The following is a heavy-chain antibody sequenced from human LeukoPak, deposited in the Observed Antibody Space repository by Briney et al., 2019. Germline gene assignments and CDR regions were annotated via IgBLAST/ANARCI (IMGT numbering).Heavy chain of an antibody. CDR3: ARDQAYCGGDCYFDF. CDR2: IYHSGST. Sequence: SETLSLTCAVSDYSISSAYYWGWIRQPPGKGLEWIGSIYHSGSTDYNPSLKSRDTISVDTSKNQFSLKLRSVTAADTAVYYCARDQAYCGGDCYFDFWGQGTLVTVSS. V-gene: IGHV4-38-2*02. CDR1: DYSISSAYY. D-gene: IGHD2-21*02. J-gene: IGHJ4*02.